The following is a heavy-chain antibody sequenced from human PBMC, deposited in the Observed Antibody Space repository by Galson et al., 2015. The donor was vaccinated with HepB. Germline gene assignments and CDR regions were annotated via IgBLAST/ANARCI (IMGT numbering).Heavy chain of an antibody. D-gene: IGHD3-22*01. CDR2: IYSGGST. J-gene: IGHJ6*02. CDR1: GFTVSSNY. V-gene: IGHV3-66*02. Sequence: SLRLSCAASGFTVSSNYMSWVRQAPGKGLEWVSVIYSGGSTYYADSVKGRFTISRDNSKNTLYLQMNSLRAEDTAVYYCARDMDDSSGLSYYYYYGMDVWGQGTTVTVSS. CDR3: ARDMDDSSGLSYYYYYGMDV.